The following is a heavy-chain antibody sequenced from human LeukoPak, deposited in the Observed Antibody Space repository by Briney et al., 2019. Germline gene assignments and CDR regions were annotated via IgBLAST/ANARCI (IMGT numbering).Heavy chain of an antibody. CDR1: GFTFSSYG. J-gene: IGHJ4*02. CDR2: IRYDGNNK. D-gene: IGHD6-6*01. CDR3: AKNYSSSLRGGFDY. V-gene: IGHV3-30*02. Sequence: GGSLRLSCAASGFTFSSYGMHWVRQASGKGLEWVTFIRYDGNNKYYADSVKGRFTISRDNSKNTLYLQMNSLRAEDTAVYYCAKNYSSSLRGGFDYWGQGTLVTVSS.